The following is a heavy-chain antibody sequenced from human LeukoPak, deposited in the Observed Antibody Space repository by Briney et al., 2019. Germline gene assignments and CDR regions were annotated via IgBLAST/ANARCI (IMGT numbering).Heavy chain of an antibody. CDR3: ARGSHDISGYRYFFDY. Sequence: GGSLRLSCAASGFTFRSFWMSWVRQAPGKGLEWVANINQDGSAGYFVDSVKGRFTISRDNAVTSLYLHMDSLRTEDTGIYFCARGSHDISGYRYFFDYWGQGTLVTVSS. CDR1: GFTFRSFW. D-gene: IGHD3-22*01. V-gene: IGHV3-7*01. CDR2: INQDGSAG. J-gene: IGHJ4*02.